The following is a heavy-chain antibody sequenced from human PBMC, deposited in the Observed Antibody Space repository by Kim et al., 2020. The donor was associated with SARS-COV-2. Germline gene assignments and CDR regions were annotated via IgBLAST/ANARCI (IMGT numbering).Heavy chain of an antibody. Sequence: NTNYAQKFQERVTITGDMSTSTAYMELSSLRSEDTAVYYCATESADAFDIWGQGTMVTVSS. CDR3: ATESADAFDI. CDR2: NT. V-gene: IGHV1-58*01. J-gene: IGHJ3*02.